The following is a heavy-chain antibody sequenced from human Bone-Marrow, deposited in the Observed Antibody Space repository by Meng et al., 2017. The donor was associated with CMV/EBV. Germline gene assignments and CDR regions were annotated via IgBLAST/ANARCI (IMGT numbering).Heavy chain of an antibody. CDR2: INSDTGRT. Sequence: ASVKVSCKASGYTFANHGFSWVRQAPGQGLEWVGWINSDTGRTVYAQNLQGRVSLTTDPSTTTAHLELRSLTFADTAMYYCSRINFCNSTTCPPGDASDIWGQGTLVTVSS. CDR3: SRINFCNSTTCPPGDASDI. CDR1: GYTFANHG. V-gene: IGHV1-18*01. D-gene: IGHD2/OR15-2a*01. J-gene: IGHJ3*02.